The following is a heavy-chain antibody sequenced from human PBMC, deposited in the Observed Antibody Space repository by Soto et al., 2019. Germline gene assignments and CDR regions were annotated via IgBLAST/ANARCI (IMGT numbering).Heavy chain of an antibody. CDR1: GGTFSSYT. Sequence: SVKVSCKASGGTFSSYTISWVRQAPGQGLEWMGRIIPILGIANYAQKFQGRVTITADKSTSTAYMELSSLRSEDTAVYYCAIDEDFYDSSGSVTPNDVEYSRQGTRVTAPQ. V-gene: IGHV1-69*04. J-gene: IGHJ4*02. D-gene: IGHD3-22*01. CDR3: AIDEDFYDSSGSVTPNDVEY. CDR2: IIPILGIA.